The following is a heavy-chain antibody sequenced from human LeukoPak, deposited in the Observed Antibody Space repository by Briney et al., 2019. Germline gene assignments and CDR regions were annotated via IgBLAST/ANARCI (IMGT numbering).Heavy chain of an antibody. CDR2: ISSSSSYI. CDR1: GFTFSSYS. J-gene: IGHJ4*02. CDR3: ARASYYYYDSSGYGRTFDY. D-gene: IGHD3-22*01. V-gene: IGHV3-21*01. Sequence: KTGGSLRLSCAASGFTFSSYSMNWVRQAPGKGLEWVSSISSSSSYIYYADSVKVRFTISRDNAKNTLYLKMNSLRAEDTAVYYYARASYYYYDSSGYGRTFDYWGQGTLVTVSS.